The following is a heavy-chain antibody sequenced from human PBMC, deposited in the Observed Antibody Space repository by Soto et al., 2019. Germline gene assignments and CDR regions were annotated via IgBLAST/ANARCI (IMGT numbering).Heavy chain of an antibody. Sequence: PSETLSLTCAVYGGSFSGYYWSWSRQPPGKGLEWIGEINHSGSTNYNPSLKSRVTISVDTSKNQFSLKLSSVTAADTAVYYCARTTVTTVYYYYGMDVWGQGTTVTGSS. V-gene: IGHV4-34*01. CDR3: ARTTVTTVYYYYGMDV. CDR1: GGSFSGYY. J-gene: IGHJ6*02. D-gene: IGHD4-17*01. CDR2: INHSGST.